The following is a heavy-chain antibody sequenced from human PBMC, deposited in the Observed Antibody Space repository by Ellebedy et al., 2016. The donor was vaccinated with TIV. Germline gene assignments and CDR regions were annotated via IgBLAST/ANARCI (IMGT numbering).Heavy chain of an antibody. V-gene: IGHV3-23*01. CDR3: AKDRGEATRPQTIFGS. CDR2: IGANGGST. J-gene: IGHJ4*02. CDR1: GFTFNSYA. Sequence: GESLKISXAASGFTFNSYAMSWVRQAPGKGLEWVSAIGANGGSTYYADSVKGRFTISRDNSKNTLYLQMNSLRAEDTAIYYCAKDRGEATRPQTIFGSWGQGTLVTVSS. D-gene: IGHD5-12*01.